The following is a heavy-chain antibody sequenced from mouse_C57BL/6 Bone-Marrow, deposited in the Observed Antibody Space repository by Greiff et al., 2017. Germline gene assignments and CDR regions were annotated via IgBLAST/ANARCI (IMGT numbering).Heavy chain of an antibody. CDR3: AREWDSYSLAWFAY. V-gene: IGHV1-69*01. CDR1: GYTFTSYW. CDR2: IDPSDSYT. J-gene: IGHJ3*01. Sequence: QVQLQQPGAELVMPGASVKLSCKASGYTFTSYWMHWVKQRPGQGLEWIGEIDPSDSYTNYNQKFKGKSTLTVAKSSSTAYMSLSSLTSEDSAGYYCAREWDSYSLAWFAYWDQGTLVTVSA. D-gene: IGHD2-12*01.